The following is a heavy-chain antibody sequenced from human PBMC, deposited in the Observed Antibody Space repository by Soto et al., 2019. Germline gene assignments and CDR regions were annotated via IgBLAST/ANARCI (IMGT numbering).Heavy chain of an antibody. V-gene: IGHV1-69*02. J-gene: IGHJ4*02. CDR1: GGTFSSYT. CDR2: IIPILGIA. CDR3: XXXXXXXXXXXXXXFDY. Sequence: QVQLVQSGAEVKKPGSSVKVSCKASGGTFSSYTISWVRQAPGQGLEWXGRIIPILGIANYAQKFQGRVTITADKXXXXXXXXXXXXXXXXXXXXXXXXXXXXXXXXXXXXFDYWGQGTLVTVSS.